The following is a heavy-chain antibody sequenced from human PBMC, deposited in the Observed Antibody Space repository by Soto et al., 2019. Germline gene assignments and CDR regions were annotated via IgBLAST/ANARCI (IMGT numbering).Heavy chain of an antibody. J-gene: IGHJ4*02. D-gene: IGHD6-19*01. CDR2: IYQTGTT. Sequence: QVQLQESGPGLVKPSGTLSLTCGVSRGSVSSNNWWTWVRQPPGEGLEWIGEIYQTGTTNYNPSLQSRVTISLDKSNNHFSLKLNSVTAADTAVYYCARRIALSGTAGAPGDWGQGTRVIVSS. V-gene: IGHV4-4*02. CDR1: RGSVSSNNW. CDR3: ARRIALSGTAGAPGD.